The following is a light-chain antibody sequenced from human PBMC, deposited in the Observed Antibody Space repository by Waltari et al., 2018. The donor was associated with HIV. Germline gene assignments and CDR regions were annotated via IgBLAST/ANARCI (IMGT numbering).Light chain of an antibody. CDR3: MLFVGSDIWV. Sequence: QTVVTKEPSFSVSPGGTVTLSCGLSYGSVSNSHSPSWYQQTPGQAPRTLMYNTNMRASGVPDRFSCSILGNKAALTITGAQADDESDYYCMLFVGSDIWVFGGGTRLTVL. V-gene: IGLV8-61*01. CDR2: NTN. CDR1: YGSVSNSHS. J-gene: IGLJ3*02.